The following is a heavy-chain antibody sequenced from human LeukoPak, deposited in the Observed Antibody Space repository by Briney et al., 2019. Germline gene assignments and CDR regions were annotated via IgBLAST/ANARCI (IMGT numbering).Heavy chain of an antibody. CDR2: IIPIFGTA. Sequence: SVKVSCKASGGTFSSYAISWVRQAPGQGLEWMGGIIPIFGTANYAQKFQGRVTITADESTSTAYMELGSLRSEDTAVYYCARDRLNYYGSGSYYFNNWFNPWGQGTLVTVSS. CDR1: GGTFSSYA. V-gene: IGHV1-69*13. J-gene: IGHJ5*02. CDR3: ARDRLNYYGSGSYYFNNWFNP. D-gene: IGHD3-10*01.